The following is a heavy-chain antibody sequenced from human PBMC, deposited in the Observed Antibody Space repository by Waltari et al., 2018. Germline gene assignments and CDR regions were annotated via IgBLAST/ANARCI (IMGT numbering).Heavy chain of an antibody. CDR3: AREPYGLVSYHNGFDP. V-gene: IGHV1-69*05. CDR2: IIPSFGTA. CDR1: GGTFSSYA. D-gene: IGHD3-10*01. Sequence: EVKKPGSSVKVSCKASGGTFSSYAISWVRQAPGQGLEWMGGIIPSFGTANYAQKFQGRVTITTDESTSTAYMELSSLRSEDTAVYYCAREPYGLVSYHNGFDPWGQGTLVTVSS. J-gene: IGHJ5*02.